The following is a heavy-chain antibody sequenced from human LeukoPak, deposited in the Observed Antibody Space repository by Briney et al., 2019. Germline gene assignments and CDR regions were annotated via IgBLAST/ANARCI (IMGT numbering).Heavy chain of an antibody. CDR3: ARDGSVDCSSTSCPSGFDY. D-gene: IGHD2-2*01. J-gene: IGHJ4*02. CDR2: IWYDGSNK. V-gene: IGHV3-33*01. Sequence: GRSLRLSCAASGFTFSSYGMHWVRQAPGKGLEGVAVIWYDGSNKYYADSVKGRFTISRDISKNTLYLQMNSLRAEDTAVYYCARDGSVDCSSTSCPSGFDYWGQGTLVTVSS. CDR1: GFTFSSYG.